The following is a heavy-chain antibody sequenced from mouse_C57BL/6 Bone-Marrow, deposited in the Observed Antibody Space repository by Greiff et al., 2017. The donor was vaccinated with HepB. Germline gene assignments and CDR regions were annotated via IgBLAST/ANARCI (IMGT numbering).Heavy chain of an antibody. V-gene: IGHV14-3*01. CDR2: IDPANGNT. Sequence: EVQLQQSVAELVRPGASVKLSCTASGFNIKNTYMHWVKQRPEQGLEWIGRIDPANGNTKYAPKFQGKATITADTSSSTAYMQLSSLTSEDSAVYFCARKIVGYYYGSSYRYFDYWGQGTTLTVSS. J-gene: IGHJ2*01. CDR3: ARKIVGYYYGSSYRYFDY. D-gene: IGHD1-1*01. CDR1: GFNIKNTY.